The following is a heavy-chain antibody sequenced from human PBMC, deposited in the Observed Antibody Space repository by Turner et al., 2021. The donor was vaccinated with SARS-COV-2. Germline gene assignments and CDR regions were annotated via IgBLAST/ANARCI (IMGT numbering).Heavy chain of an antibody. J-gene: IGHJ4*02. D-gene: IGHD1-26*01. CDR2: FYYSGNT. CDR3: VRTPSGSYPHFNF. V-gene: IGHV4-39*01. CDR1: GDSISSSSFY. Sequence: QLQLQESGPGLVKPSETPSLTCTVSGDSISSSSFYWGWIRQSPGKGLEWIGNFYYSGNTYYNPSLKSRVTISADTSKKQFSLRLTSVTAADTAVYYCVRTPSGSYPHFNFWGQGTLVTVSS.